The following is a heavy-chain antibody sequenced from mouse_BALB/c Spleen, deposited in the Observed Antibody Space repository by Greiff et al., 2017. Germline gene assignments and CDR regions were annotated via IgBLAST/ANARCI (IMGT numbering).Heavy chain of an antibody. V-gene: IGHV14-3*02. CDR2: IDPANGNT. Sequence: VQLKQSGAELVKPGASVKLSCTASGFNIKDTYMHWVKQRPEQGLEWIGRIDPANGNTNYDPKFQGKATITADTSSNTAYLQLSSLTSEDTAVYYCASTVPFADWGQGTLVTVSA. J-gene: IGHJ3*01. D-gene: IGHD1-1*01. CDR3: ASTVPFAD. CDR1: GFNIKDTY.